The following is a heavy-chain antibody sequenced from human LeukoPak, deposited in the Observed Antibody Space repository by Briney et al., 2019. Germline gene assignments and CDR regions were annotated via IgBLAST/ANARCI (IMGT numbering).Heavy chain of an antibody. CDR3: ARDRGYDFWSGYYFDY. CDR1: GGSISSSSYY. D-gene: IGHD3-3*01. J-gene: IGHJ4*02. CDR2: IYYSGST. V-gene: IGHV4-39*02. Sequence: PSETLSLTCTVSGGSISSSSYYWGWIRQPPGKGREWIGSIYYSGSTYYNPSLKSRVTISVDTSKNQFSLKLSSVTAADTAVYYCARDRGYDFWSGYYFDYWGQGTLVTVSS.